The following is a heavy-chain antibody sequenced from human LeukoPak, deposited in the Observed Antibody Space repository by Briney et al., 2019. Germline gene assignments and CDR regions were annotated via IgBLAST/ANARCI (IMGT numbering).Heavy chain of an antibody. CDR2: IYYSGST. D-gene: IGHD1-26*01. Sequence: SETLSPTCTVSGGSISSYYWSWIRQPPGKGLEWIGYIYYSGSTNYNPSLKSRVTISVDTSKNQFSLKLSSVTAADTAVYYCARRRALGAGAWDYWGQGTLVTVSS. J-gene: IGHJ4*02. CDR3: ARRRALGAGAWDY. CDR1: GGSISSYY. V-gene: IGHV4-59*08.